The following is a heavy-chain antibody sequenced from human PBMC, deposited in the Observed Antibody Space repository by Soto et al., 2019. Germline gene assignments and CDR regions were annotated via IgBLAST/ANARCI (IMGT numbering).Heavy chain of an antibody. Sequence: QVQLVQSGAEVKKPGSSVKVSCKASGGTFSSYTISWVRQAPGQGLEWMGRIIPILGIANYAQKFQGRVTXTXXKSTSTAYMELSSLRSEDTAVYYCARDEEMATIGYWGQGTLVTVSS. V-gene: IGHV1-69*08. CDR3: ARDEEMATIGY. J-gene: IGHJ4*02. CDR2: IIPILGIA. D-gene: IGHD5-12*01. CDR1: GGTFSSYT.